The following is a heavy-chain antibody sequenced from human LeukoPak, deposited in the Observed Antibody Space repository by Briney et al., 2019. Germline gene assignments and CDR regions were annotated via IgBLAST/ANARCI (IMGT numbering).Heavy chain of an antibody. D-gene: IGHD6-19*01. CDR3: ARNSSDWYGYMDV. Sequence: ASVKVSCKASGYTFNSYGISWVRQAPGQGLEWMGWISTYNGYANYAQRLQGRVTMTTETSTSTAYMEPRSLRSDDTAVYYCARNSSDWYGYMDVWGKGTTVTVSS. J-gene: IGHJ6*04. CDR2: ISTYNGYA. CDR1: GYTFNSYG. V-gene: IGHV1-18*01.